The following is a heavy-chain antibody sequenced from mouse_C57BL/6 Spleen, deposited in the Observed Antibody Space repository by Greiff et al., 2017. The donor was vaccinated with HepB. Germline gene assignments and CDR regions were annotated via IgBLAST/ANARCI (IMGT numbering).Heavy chain of an antibody. D-gene: IGHD1-1*01. Sequence: DVHLVESGPGLVKPSQSLSLTCSVTGYSITSGYYWNWIRQIPGNKLEWMGYISYDGSNNYNPSLKNRISITRDTSKNQFFLKLNSVTTEDTATYYCSRDHYYGSSYAMDYWGQGTSVTVAS. CDR1: GYSITSGYY. V-gene: IGHV3-6*01. CDR3: SRDHYYGSSYAMDY. CDR2: ISYDGSN. J-gene: IGHJ4*01.